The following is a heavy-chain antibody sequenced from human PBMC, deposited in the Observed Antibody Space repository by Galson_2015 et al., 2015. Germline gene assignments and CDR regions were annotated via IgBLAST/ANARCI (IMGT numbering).Heavy chain of an antibody. J-gene: IGHJ6*02. CDR2: ISYDGSNK. CDR3: AKDSLVWFGPRGMDV. D-gene: IGHD3-10*01. Sequence: SLRLSCAASGSTFSTYGMHWVRQAPGKGLEWVAIISYDGSNKYSADSVKGRFTISRDNSKNTLYLQMNSLRAEDTAVYYCAKDSLVWFGPRGMDVWGQGTTVTVSS. V-gene: IGHV3-30*18. CDR1: GSTFSTYG.